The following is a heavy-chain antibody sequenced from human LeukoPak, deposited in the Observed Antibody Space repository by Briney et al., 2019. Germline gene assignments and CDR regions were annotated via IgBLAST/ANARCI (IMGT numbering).Heavy chain of an antibody. V-gene: IGHV3-23*01. CDR1: GFTFSGYT. J-gene: IGHJ4*02. CDR2: VSGSGDKT. CDR3: ARDFYDSSGYYYDY. D-gene: IGHD3-22*01. Sequence: GGSLRLSCAASGFTFSGYTMSWVRQAPGKGLEWVSAVSGSGDKTYYADSVKGRFTISRDNSKGTLYLQMNSLRAEDTALHYCARDFYDSSGYYYDYWGQGTLVTVSS.